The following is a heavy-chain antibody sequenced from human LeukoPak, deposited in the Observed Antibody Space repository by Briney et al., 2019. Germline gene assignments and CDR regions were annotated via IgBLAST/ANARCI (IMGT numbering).Heavy chain of an antibody. V-gene: IGHV3-30*02. CDR3: AKVRYDYGDFPIDY. D-gene: IGHD4-17*01. CDR1: GFTFSSYG. CDR2: IRYDGSNK. J-gene: IGHJ4*02. Sequence: GGSLRLSCAASGFTFSSYGMHWVRQAPGKGLEWVAFIRYDGSNKYYADSVKGRFTISRDNSKNTLYLQMNSLRAEDTAVYYCAKVRYDYGDFPIDYWGQGTLVTVSS.